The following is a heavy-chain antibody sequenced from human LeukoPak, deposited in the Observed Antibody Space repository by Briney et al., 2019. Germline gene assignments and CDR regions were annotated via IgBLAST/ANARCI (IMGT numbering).Heavy chain of an antibody. D-gene: IGHD6-13*01. V-gene: IGHV4-39*01. CDR1: GGSISSSSYY. CDR3: ARRRYSRSWYDY. CDR2: IYYSGST. Sequence: ASETLSLTCTVSGGSISSSSYYWGWIRQPPGKGLEWIGSIYYSGSTYYNPSLKSRVTISVDTSKNQFSLKLSSVTAADTAVYYCARRRYSRSWYDYWGQGTLVTVSS. J-gene: IGHJ4*02.